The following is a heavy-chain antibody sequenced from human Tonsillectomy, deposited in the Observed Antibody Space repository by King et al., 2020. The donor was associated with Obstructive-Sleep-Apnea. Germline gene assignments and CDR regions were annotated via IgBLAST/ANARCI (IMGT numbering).Heavy chain of an antibody. Sequence: VQLVESGPEVKRPGASVKVSCKASGYTFTSNGISWVRQAPGQGLEWMGWISGHNGSTDYVYKLQGRVTMTTDTSTSTAYMELRRLRSDDTALYFCARDMALRVSEWGLHGLDGWGQGTTVTVS. CDR3: ARDMALRVSEWGLHGLDG. CDR2: ISGHNGST. V-gene: IGHV1-18*04. CDR1: GYTFTSNG. J-gene: IGHJ6*02. D-gene: IGHD3-3*01.